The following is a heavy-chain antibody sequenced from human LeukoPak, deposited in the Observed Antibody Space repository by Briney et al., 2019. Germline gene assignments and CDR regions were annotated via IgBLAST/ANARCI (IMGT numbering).Heavy chain of an antibody. CDR2: ISYDGSNK. D-gene: IGHD5-24*01. Sequence: PGRSLRLSCAASGFTFSSYGMHWVRQAPGKGLEWVAVISYDGSNKYYADSVKGRFTISRDNSKNTLYLQMNSLRAEGTAVYYCAKDYRRDGYNHNSYLFDYWGQGTLVTVSS. J-gene: IGHJ4*02. CDR3: AKDYRRDGYNHNSYLFDY. V-gene: IGHV3-30*18. CDR1: GFTFSSYG.